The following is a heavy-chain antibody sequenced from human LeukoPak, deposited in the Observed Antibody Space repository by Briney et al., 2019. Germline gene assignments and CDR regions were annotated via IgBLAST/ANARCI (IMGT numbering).Heavy chain of an antibody. CDR3: ARGGLRYYDFWSGYRCMDV. J-gene: IGHJ6*02. CDR1: GGSISTYY. Sequence: SETLSLTCAVSGGSISTYYWSWIRQPAGKGLEWIGRIYNSGSTNYNPSLKSRVTISVDTSKNQFSLKLSSVTAADTAVYYCARGGLRYYDFWSGYRCMDVWGQGTTVTVSS. V-gene: IGHV4-4*07. D-gene: IGHD3-3*01. CDR2: IYNSGST.